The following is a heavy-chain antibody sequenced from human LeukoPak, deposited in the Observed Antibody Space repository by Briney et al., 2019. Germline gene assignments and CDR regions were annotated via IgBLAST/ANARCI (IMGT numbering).Heavy chain of an antibody. CDR3: AGGDRNGWYFDI. CDR2: INWNGGST. CDR1: GFTFDDYG. J-gene: IGHJ2*01. V-gene: IGHV3-20*04. Sequence: GGSLRLSCAASGFTFDDYGMSWVRQVPGKGLKWVSGINWNGGSTGYADSVKGRYTISRDDAKNSLYLQINSLRVEDTALYYCAGGDRNGWYFDIWGRGTLVTV. D-gene: IGHD2-8*01.